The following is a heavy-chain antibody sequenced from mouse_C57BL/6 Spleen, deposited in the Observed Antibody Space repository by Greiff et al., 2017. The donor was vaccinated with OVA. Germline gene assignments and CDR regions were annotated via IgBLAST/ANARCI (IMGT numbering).Heavy chain of an antibody. CDR3: AKSYGSSYYYAMDY. CDR2: IWRGGST. D-gene: IGHD1-1*01. V-gene: IGHV2-5*01. Sequence: VNVVESGPGLVQPSQSLSITCTVSGFSLTSYGVHWVRQSPGKGLEWLGVIWRGGSTDYNAAFMSRLSITKDNSKSQVFFKMNSLQADDTAIYYCAKSYGSSYYYAMDYWGQGTSVTVSS. CDR1: GFSLTSYG. J-gene: IGHJ4*01.